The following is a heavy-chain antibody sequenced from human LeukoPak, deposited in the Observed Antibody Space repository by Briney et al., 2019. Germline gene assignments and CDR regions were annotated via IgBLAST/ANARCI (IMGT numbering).Heavy chain of an antibody. D-gene: IGHD6-19*01. CDR2: INHSGST. V-gene: IGHV4-34*01. Sequence: SETLSLTCAVYGGSFGGYYWSWIRQPPGKGLEWIEEINHSGSTKYNPSLKSRVTISVDTSKNHFSLNLSSVTAADTAVYYCARGQWLAPTGDYWGQGTLVTVSS. CDR3: ARGQWLAPTGDY. J-gene: IGHJ4*02. CDR1: GGSFGGYY.